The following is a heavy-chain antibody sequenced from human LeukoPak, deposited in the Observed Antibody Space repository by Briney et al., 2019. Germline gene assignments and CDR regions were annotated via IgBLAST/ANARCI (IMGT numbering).Heavy chain of an antibody. CDR2: INPNSGGT. D-gene: IGHD3-10*01. CDR3: ARDGPQYYYGSGSYGEGFDP. CDR1: GYTFTGYY. J-gene: IGHJ5*02. Sequence: GASVKVSCKASGYTFTGYYMHWVRQAPGQGLEWMGWINPNSGGTNYAQKFQGRVTMTRDTSISTAYMERSRLRSDDTAVYYCARDGPQYYYGSGSYGEGFDPWGQGTLVTVSS. V-gene: IGHV1-2*02.